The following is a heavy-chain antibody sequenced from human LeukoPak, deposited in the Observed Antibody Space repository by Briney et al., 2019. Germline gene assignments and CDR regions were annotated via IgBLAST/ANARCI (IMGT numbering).Heavy chain of an antibody. CDR1: GLTFSSYA. Sequence: GGSLRLSCAASGLTFSSYAMAWVRQAPGKGLEWVSTINGSGVSTYYGDSVKGRFTISRDNSKNTLYLQMNSLRVEDTAVYYCASQYIAVNYYYHMDVWGTGTTVIVSS. V-gene: IGHV3-23*01. J-gene: IGHJ6*03. CDR2: INGSGVST. CDR3: ASQYIAVNYYYHMDV. D-gene: IGHD5-18*01.